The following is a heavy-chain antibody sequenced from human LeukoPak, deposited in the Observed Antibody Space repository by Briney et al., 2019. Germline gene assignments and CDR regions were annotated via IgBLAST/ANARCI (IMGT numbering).Heavy chain of an antibody. D-gene: IGHD3-10*01. V-gene: IGHV3-11*06. CDR3: ARDLVRGTSDY. Sequence: GGSLRLSCAASGFTFSDYYMSWIRQAPGKGLQWLSYISSGSTYTNYVDSVKGRFTISRDNAKNSLYLQMNSLRAEDTAVYYCARDLVRGTSDYWGQRTLVTVS. CDR2: ISSGSTYT. CDR1: GFTFSDYY. J-gene: IGHJ4*02.